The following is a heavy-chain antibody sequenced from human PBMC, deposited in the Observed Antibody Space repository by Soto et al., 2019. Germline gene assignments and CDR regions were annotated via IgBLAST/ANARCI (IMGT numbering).Heavy chain of an antibody. CDR1: GFTFSSYR. J-gene: IGHJ4*02. CDR3: ARTLGAVTTFAYDY. CDR2: ISSSSSYI. D-gene: IGHD4-17*01. V-gene: IGHV3-21*01. Sequence: GSLRFSCAASGFTFSSYRMNWVRQAPGKGLEWVSSISSSSSYIYYADSVKGRFTISRDNAKNSLYLQMNSLRAEDTAVYYCARTLGAVTTFAYDYWGQGTLVTVSS.